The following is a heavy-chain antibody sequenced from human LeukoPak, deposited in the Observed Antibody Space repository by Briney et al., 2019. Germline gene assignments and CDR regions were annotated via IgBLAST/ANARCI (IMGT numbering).Heavy chain of an antibody. Sequence: SETLSLTCTVSGGSISSSSYYWGWIRQPPGQGLEWIGSIYYSGSTYYNPSLKSRVTISVDTSKNQFSLKLSSVTAADTAVYYCARQASLRYFDWLSKYNWFDPWGQGTLVTVSS. CDR3: ARQASLRYFDWLSKYNWFDP. CDR1: GGSISSSSYY. D-gene: IGHD3-9*01. V-gene: IGHV4-39*01. CDR2: IYYSGST. J-gene: IGHJ5*02.